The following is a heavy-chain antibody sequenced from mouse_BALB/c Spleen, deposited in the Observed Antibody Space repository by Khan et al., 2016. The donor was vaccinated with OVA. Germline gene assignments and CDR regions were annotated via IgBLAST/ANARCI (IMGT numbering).Heavy chain of an antibody. CDR2: INSDGYYT. V-gene: IGHV5-6*01. J-gene: IGHJ3*01. CDR3: ASHLTGSFAY. D-gene: IGHD4-1*01. CDR1: GFTFSAYS. Sequence: DVHLVESGGDLMKPGGSLKLSCAASGFTFSAYSMSWVRQTPDKRLEWVASINSDGYYTYYLDSVQGRFTISRNNAKNTLSLQMNSLKSEDTAIYYCASHLTGSFAYWGQGTLVTVSA.